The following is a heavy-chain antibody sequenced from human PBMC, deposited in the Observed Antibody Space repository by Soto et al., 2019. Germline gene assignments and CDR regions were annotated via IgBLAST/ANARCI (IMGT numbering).Heavy chain of an antibody. J-gene: IGHJ5*02. CDR2: IYPGDSQT. V-gene: IGHV5-51*01. CDR3: ARYMGRTLRENWFDP. D-gene: IGHD3-10*01. CDR1: GYTLSAYW. Sequence: GESLKISCKGSGYTLSAYWIGWVRKMPGKGLEWMGIIYPGDSQTRNSPSFQGQVTISVDKSISTAYLQWSSLKASDTAMYYCARYMGRTLRENWFDPWGQGTLVTVSS.